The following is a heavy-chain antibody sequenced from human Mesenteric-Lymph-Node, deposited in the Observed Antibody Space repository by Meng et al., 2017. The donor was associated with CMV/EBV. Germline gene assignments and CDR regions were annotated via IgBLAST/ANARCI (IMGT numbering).Heavy chain of an antibody. Sequence: GGSLRLSCAASAFIFSDYGMNWVRQAPGKGLEWVASIQYDGANEYYADAVKGRFTISRDNSKNTLYLQMNSLRPDDTAVYYCAKDPHEFWTGYFLDSWGQGTLVTVSS. D-gene: IGHD3/OR15-3a*01. CDR2: IQYDGANE. J-gene: IGHJ4*02. CDR1: AFIFSDYG. V-gene: IGHV3-30*02. CDR3: AKDPHEFWTGYFLDS.